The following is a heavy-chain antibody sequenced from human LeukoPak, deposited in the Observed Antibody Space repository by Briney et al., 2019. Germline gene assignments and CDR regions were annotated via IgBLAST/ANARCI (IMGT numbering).Heavy chain of an antibody. CDR2: INSDGSST. CDR3: ARRKSFRTARLDL. CDR1: GFTFSSSW. V-gene: IGHV3-74*01. D-gene: IGHD1-1*01. Sequence: PGGSLRLSCAASGFTFSSSWMHWVRQAPGKGLVWVSRINSDGSSTSYADSVKGRFTISRDNAKNTLYLQMNSLRAEDTAVYYCARRKSFRTARLDLWGRGTLVTVSS. J-gene: IGHJ2*01.